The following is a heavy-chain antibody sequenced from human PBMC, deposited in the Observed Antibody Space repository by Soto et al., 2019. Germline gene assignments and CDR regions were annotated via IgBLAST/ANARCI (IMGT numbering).Heavy chain of an antibody. J-gene: IGHJ5*02. Sequence: TLSLTCTVSGGSISSYYWSWIRQPPGKGLEWIGYIYYSGSTNYNPSLKSRVTISVDTSKNQFSLKLSSVTAADTAVYYCARDGIAAAGSNWFDPWGQGTLVTVSS. D-gene: IGHD6-13*01. CDR1: GGSISSYY. V-gene: IGHV4-59*01. CDR2: IYYSGST. CDR3: ARDGIAAAGSNWFDP.